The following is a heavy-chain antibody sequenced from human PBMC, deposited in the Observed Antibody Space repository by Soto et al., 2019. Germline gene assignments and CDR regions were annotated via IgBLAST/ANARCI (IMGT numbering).Heavy chain of an antibody. J-gene: IGHJ5*02. V-gene: IGHV4-39*01. D-gene: IGHD6-13*01. CDR1: GGSISSSSYY. Sequence: SETLSLTCTVSGGSISSSSYYWGWIRQPPGKGLEWIGSIYYSGSTYYNPSLKSRVTISVDTSKNQFSLKLSSVTAADTAVYYCARTIAAAGHNWFDPWGQGTLVT. CDR2: IYYSGST. CDR3: ARTIAAAGHNWFDP.